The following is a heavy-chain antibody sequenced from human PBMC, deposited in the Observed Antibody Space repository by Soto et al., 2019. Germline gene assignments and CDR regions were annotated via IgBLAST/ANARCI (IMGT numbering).Heavy chain of an antibody. CDR3: ARVRYFDDFDY. D-gene: IGHD3-9*01. CDR1: GGSISIGGYY. V-gene: IGHV4-31*03. J-gene: IGHJ4*02. Sequence: SETLSLTCTVSGGSISIGGYYWSWIRQHPGKGLEWIGYIYCSGSTYYNPSLKSRVTISVDTSKNQFSLKLSSVTAADTAVYYCARVRYFDDFDYWGQGTLVTVSS. CDR2: IYCSGST.